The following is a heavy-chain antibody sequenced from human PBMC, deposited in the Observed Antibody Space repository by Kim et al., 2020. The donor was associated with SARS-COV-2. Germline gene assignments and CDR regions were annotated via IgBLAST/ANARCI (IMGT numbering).Heavy chain of an antibody. CDR2: IYYSGST. D-gene: IGHD3-10*01. Sequence: SETLSLTCTVSGGSISSGGYYWSWIRQHPGKGLEWIGYIYYSGSTYYNPSLKSRVTISVDTSKNQFSLKLSSVTAADTAVYYCAREYGSGRVRYFDYWGQGTLVTVSS. CDR1: GGSISSGGYY. J-gene: IGHJ4*02. CDR3: AREYGSGRVRYFDY. V-gene: IGHV4-31*03.